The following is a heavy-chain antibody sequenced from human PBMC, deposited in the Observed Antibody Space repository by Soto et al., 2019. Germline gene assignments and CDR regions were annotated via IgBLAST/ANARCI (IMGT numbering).Heavy chain of an antibody. CDR2: INPSGGST. Sequence: GASVNVSCKASGYTFTSYYMHWVRQAPGQGLEWMGIINPSGGSTSYAQKFQGRVTMTRDTSTSTVYMELSSLRSEDTAVYYCARVSYSGYDSGAFDIWGQGTMVTVSS. D-gene: IGHD5-12*01. J-gene: IGHJ3*02. V-gene: IGHV1-46*03. CDR3: ARVSYSGYDSGAFDI. CDR1: GYTFTSYY.